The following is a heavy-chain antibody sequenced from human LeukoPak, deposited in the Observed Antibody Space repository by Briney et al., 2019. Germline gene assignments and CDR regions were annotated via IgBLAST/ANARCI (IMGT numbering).Heavy chain of an antibody. CDR3: GRDSGVFDY. Sequence: GGSLRLSCAASGFTFSRFSIHWVRQAPGKGLDWVAIISKDGSIKYYADSVKGRFTISRDNSENTVYLQMSSLTAEDTGIYYCGRDSGVFDYWGQGTLVTVSS. CDR2: ISKDGSIK. D-gene: IGHD2-8*01. J-gene: IGHJ4*02. V-gene: IGHV3-30*15. CDR1: GFTFSRFS.